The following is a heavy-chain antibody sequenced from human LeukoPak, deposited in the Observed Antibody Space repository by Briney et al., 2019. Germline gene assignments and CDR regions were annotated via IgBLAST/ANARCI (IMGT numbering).Heavy chain of an antibody. D-gene: IGHD2-2*01. CDR3: ARNGCPTSNCYERFDP. Sequence: PSGGSLRLSCAASGFTVSSDWMHWVRQAPGKGLVWVSRINGDGSSTTYADSVKGRFSISRDNAKNTLYLQMNSLGADDTAVYYCARNGCPTSNCYERFDPWGQGTLVTVSS. CDR1: GFTVSSDW. J-gene: IGHJ5*02. V-gene: IGHV3-74*01. CDR2: INGDGSST.